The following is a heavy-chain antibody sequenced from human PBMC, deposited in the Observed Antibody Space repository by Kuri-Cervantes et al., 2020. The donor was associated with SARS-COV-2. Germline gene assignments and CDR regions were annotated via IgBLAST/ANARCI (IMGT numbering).Heavy chain of an antibody. D-gene: IGHD1-1*01. V-gene: IGHV4-31*03. J-gene: IGHJ4*02. CDR2: IYYSGST. CDR1: GGSISSGGYY. CDR3: AKDKILEVKAIIY. Sequence: SETLCLTCNLPGGSISSGGYYWSWIRQHPGKGLEWIGYIYYSGSTYYNPSLKSRVTISVDTSKNQFSLRLTSVTAADTALYSFAKDKILEVKAIIYWGRGILVTVSS.